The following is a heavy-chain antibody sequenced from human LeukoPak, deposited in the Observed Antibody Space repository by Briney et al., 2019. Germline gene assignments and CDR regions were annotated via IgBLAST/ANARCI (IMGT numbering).Heavy chain of an antibody. CDR3: ARGGEVPTVTTVLWVN. Sequence: ASVKVSCKASGYTFTGYYMHWVRQAPGQGLEWMGWINPNSGGTNYAQKFQGRVTVTRDTSISTAYMELSRLRSDDTAVYYCARGGEVPTVTTVLWVNWGQGTLVTVSS. CDR2: INPNSGGT. J-gene: IGHJ4*02. CDR1: GYTFTGYY. D-gene: IGHD4-17*01. V-gene: IGHV1-2*02.